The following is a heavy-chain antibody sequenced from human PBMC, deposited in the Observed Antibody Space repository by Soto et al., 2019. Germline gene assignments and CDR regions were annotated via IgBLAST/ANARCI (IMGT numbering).Heavy chain of an antibody. CDR1: GYSFTSYW. D-gene: IGHD3-3*01. V-gene: IGHV5-10-1*01. Sequence: PGESLKISCKGSGYSFTSYWISWVRQIPGKGLEWMGRIDPSDSYTNYSPSFQGHVTISADKSISTAYLQWSSLKASDTAMYYCARVYYDFWSGYYTDYYYYGMDVWGQGTTVTVSS. J-gene: IGHJ6*02. CDR2: IDPSDSYT. CDR3: ARVYYDFWSGYYTDYYYYGMDV.